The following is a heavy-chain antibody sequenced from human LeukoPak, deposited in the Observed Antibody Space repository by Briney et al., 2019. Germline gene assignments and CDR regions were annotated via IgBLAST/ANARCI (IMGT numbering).Heavy chain of an antibody. V-gene: IGHV3-7*01. CDR1: GFSFSIYW. CDR2: IKRDGSEK. CDR3: ASTYYYGSGSYSSDAFDI. D-gene: IGHD3-10*01. Sequence: GGSLRLSCAASGFSFSIYWMSWVRQAPGKGLEWVANIKRDGSEKYYVDSVKGRFTISRDNAKDSLYLQMNSLRAEDTAVYYCASTYYYGSGSYSSDAFDIWGQGTMVTVSS. J-gene: IGHJ3*02.